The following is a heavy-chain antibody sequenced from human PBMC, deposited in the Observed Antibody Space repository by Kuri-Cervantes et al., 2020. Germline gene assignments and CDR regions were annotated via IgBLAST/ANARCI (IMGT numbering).Heavy chain of an antibody. CDR1: GGTFSSYA. V-gene: IGHV1-69*05. Sequence: SVKVSCKASGGTFSSYAISWVRQAPGQGLEWMGGIIPIFGTANYAQKFQGRVTMTRNTSISTAYMELSSLRSDDTAVYYCAGDYGVYRSGRIDYWGQGTLVTVSS. D-gene: IGHD6-19*01. J-gene: IGHJ4*02. CDR2: IIPIFGTA. CDR3: AGDYGVYRSGRIDY.